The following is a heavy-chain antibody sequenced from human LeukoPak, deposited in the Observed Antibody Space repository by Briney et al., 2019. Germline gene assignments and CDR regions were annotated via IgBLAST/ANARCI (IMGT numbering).Heavy chain of an antibody. CDR1: GFTVSTTL. CDR3: VRDRAGRQSWVEFDL. J-gene: IGHJ5*02. Sequence: PGGSLRLSCTVSGFTVSTTLMDWVRQAPGKGLEWVSVIYDDGRSVYADSVRGRFTISRDTSKNMVDLQMNSLRVEDSAVYFCVRDRAGRQSWVEFDLWGQGTLVTVSS. V-gene: IGHV3-53*05. CDR2: IYDDGRS. D-gene: IGHD3-10*01.